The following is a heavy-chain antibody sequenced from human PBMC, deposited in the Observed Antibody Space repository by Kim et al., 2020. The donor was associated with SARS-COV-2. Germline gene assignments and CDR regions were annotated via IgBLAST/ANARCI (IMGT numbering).Heavy chain of an antibody. CDR1: GDSVSSNSAA. CDR3: ARGWSEAVTATKYYYYYGMDV. Sequence: SQTLSLTCAISGDSVSSNSAAWNWIRQSPSRGLEWLGRTYYRSKWYNDYAVSVKSRITINPDTSKNQFSLQLNSVTPEDTAVYYCARGWSEAVTATKYYYYYGMDVWGQGTTVTVSS. D-gene: IGHD2-21*02. V-gene: IGHV6-1*01. J-gene: IGHJ6*02. CDR2: TYYRSKWYN.